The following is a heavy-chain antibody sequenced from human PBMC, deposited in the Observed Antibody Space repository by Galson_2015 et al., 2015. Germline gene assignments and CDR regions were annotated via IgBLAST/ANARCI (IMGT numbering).Heavy chain of an antibody. J-gene: IGHJ4*02. CDR3: ARRYYDSRGYYYRLDH. D-gene: IGHD3-22*01. Sequence: QSGAEVKKPGESLRISCQGSGYRFTNYLITWVRQMPGKGLEWMGTIDPSDSSTNYSPSFQGHFTLSTDRSISTAYLQWSSLKASDSAIFYCARRYYDSRGYYYRLDHWGQGTPVIVSS. CDR2: IDPSDSST. V-gene: IGHV5-10-1*01. CDR1: GYRFTNYL.